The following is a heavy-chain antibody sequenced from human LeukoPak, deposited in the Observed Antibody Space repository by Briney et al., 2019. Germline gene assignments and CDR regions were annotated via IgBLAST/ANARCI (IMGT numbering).Heavy chain of an antibody. V-gene: IGHV4-59*08. CDR2: IYYSGST. J-gene: IGHJ5*02. D-gene: IGHD2-2*01. CDR3: ARPYCSSTGCYGNWFDP. Sequence: SETLSLTCTVSGGSISTYYWNWIRQPPGKGLEWIGYIYYSGSTNYNPSLKSRVTISEDTSKNQFSLKLSSVTAADTAVYYCARPYCSSTGCYGNWFDPWGQGTLVTVSS. CDR1: GGSISTYY.